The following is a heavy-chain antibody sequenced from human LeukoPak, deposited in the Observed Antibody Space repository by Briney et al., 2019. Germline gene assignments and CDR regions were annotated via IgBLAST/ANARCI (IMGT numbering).Heavy chain of an antibody. CDR3: ARDKGRGPFLDYFDN. V-gene: IGHV3-33*01. Sequence: GGSLRLSCAASGFTFSGEGMQWVRQAPGLGRGTGAVIRYDGRNKSHARSVKGRFPISRDNSKITLSLQMNSLRAQDTAVYYCARDKGRGPFLDYFDNWGPGTLVTVSS. J-gene: IGHJ4*02. CDR2: IRYDGRNK. D-gene: IGHD3-10*01. CDR1: GFTFSGEG.